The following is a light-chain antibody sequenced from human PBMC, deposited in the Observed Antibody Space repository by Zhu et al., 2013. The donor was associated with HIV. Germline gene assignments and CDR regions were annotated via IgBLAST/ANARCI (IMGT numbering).Light chain of an antibody. CDR1: QSVTTY. J-gene: IGKJ2*03. CDR3: QQYGSSPQS. Sequence: EIVLTQFPAILSVSPGERATLSCRASQSVTTYLAWYQQKPGQPPRLLLYGSSSRAPGIPERFSGSGSGTDFTLTISRLEPEDFAVYYCQQYGSSPQSFGQGTKLEIK. V-gene: IGKV3-20*01. CDR2: GSS.